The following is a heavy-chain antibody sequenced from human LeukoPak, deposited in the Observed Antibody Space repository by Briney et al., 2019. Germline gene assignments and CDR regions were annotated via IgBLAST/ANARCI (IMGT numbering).Heavy chain of an antibody. CDR3: ALVRGWLPFDY. CDR2: ISGSGGNT. J-gene: IGHJ4*02. Sequence: GGSLRLSCAASGFTFSSYAMSWVRQAPGKGLEWVSVISGSGGNTYYADSVKGRFTISRDNSKNTLYLQMNSLRAEDTAVYYCALVRGWLPFDYWGQGTLVTVSS. CDR1: GFTFSSYA. D-gene: IGHD6-19*01. V-gene: IGHV3-23*01.